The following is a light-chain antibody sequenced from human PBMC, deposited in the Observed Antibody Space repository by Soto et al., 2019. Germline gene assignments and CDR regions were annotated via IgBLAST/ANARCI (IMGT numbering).Light chain of an antibody. CDR2: GAA. V-gene: IGKV3-20*01. CDR1: HSVSSSY. J-gene: IGKJ2*01. CDR3: QQYGSSTGYT. Sequence: EIVLTQSPGTLSLSPVERATLSCRATHSVSSSYLAWYHQKPGQAPRLVIYGAASRATGIPDRFSGRGSGTDFTLTISRLEPEDFAVYYCQQYGSSTGYTFGQGTKLEIK.